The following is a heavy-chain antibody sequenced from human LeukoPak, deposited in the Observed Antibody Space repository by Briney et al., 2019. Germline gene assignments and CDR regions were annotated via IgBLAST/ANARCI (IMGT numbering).Heavy chain of an antibody. J-gene: IGHJ6*02. Sequence: ASVKVSCTASGYTFTSYGISWVRQAPGQGLEWMGWISAYNGNTNYAQKLQGRVTMTTDTSTSTAYVELRSLRSDDTAVYYCARVVVGSYGYYYYGMDVWGQGTTVTVSS. CDR2: ISAYNGNT. CDR1: GYTFTSYG. CDR3: ARVVVGSYGYYYYGMDV. D-gene: IGHD5-18*01. V-gene: IGHV1-18*01.